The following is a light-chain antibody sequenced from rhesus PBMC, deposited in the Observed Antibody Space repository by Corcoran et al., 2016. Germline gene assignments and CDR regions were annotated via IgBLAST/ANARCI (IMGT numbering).Light chain of an antibody. J-gene: IGKJ3*01. CDR2: KAS. CDR3: LQYSSSPFT. V-gene: IGKV1-22*01. Sequence: DIQMTQSPSSLSASVGDTVTITCRASQSISSWLDWYQQKPGKAPKLLIYKASSLQSGVPSRFSGSGAGTDFTLTLNSLQPEDFATYYCLQYSSSPFTFGPGTKLDIK. CDR1: QSISSW.